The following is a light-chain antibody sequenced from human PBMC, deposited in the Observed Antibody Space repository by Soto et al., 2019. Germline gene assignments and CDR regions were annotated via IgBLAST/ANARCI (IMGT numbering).Light chain of an antibody. J-gene: IGLJ3*02. CDR3: AAWDDSLSAWV. V-gene: IGLV1-44*01. CDR1: SSSIGSNT. CDR2: SNN. Sequence: QSVLTQPPSASGTPGQRVTISCSGSSSSIGSNTVIWYQQLPGTAPKLLIYSNNQRPSGVPDRFSGSKSGTSASLAISGLQSEDEADYYCAAWDDSLSAWVFGGGTKLTVL.